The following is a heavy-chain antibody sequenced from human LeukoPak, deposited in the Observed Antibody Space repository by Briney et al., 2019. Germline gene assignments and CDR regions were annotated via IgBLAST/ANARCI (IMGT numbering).Heavy chain of an antibody. J-gene: IGHJ6*03. V-gene: IGHV1-46*01. Sequence: GASVKVSCKASGYTFTSYYMHWVRQAPGQGLEWMGIINPSGGSTSYAQKLQGRVTMTIDTSTSTAYMELRSLRSDDTAVYYCARLLGYCSSTSCSGDGYYYYMDVWGKGTTVTVSS. CDR1: GYTFTSYY. D-gene: IGHD2-2*01. CDR2: INPSGGST. CDR3: ARLLGYCSSTSCSGDGYYYYMDV.